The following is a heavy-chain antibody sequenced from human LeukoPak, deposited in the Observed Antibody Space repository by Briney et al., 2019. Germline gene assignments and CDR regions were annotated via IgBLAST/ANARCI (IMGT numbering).Heavy chain of an antibody. CDR3: ATGRPSYYYDSSGYEFDP. V-gene: IGHV4-34*01. Sequence: SETLSLTCAAYGGSFSGYYWSWIRQPPGKGLEWIGEINHSGSTNYNPSLKSRVTISVDTSKNQFSLKLSSVTAADTAVYYCATGRPSYYYDSSGYEFDPWGQGTLVTVSS. CDR2: INHSGST. CDR1: GGSFSGYY. D-gene: IGHD3-22*01. J-gene: IGHJ5*02.